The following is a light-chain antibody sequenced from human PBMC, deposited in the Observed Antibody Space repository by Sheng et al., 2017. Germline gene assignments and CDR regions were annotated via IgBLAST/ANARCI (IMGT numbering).Light chain of an antibody. CDR3: HQYGTSPQT. CDR1: QSVTIN. Sequence: ETVMTQSPATLSVSPGERVTLSCRASQSVTINLAWYQQKPGQAPRLLIYDASSRATGIPDRFSGSGSGTDFTLTISRLEPEDFAVYHCHQYGTSPQTFGQGTKVEIK. V-gene: IGKV3-20*01. CDR2: DAS. J-gene: IGKJ2*01.